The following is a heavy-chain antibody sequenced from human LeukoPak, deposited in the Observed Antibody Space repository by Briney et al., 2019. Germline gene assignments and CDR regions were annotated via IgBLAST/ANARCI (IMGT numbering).Heavy chain of an antibody. CDR3: TRDLMDYDVSTGLHHYYMDV. J-gene: IGHJ6*02. V-gene: IGHV3-74*01. Sequence: GGSLRLSCVASGFTFSSYWMHWVRQDPRKGLVWVSRINGDGRNINYADSVRGRFTISRDNAKNTLYLQMNTLRVGDTAVYYCTRDLMDYDVSTGLHHYYMDVWGQGTTVTVSS. CDR1: GFTFSSYW. CDR2: INGDGRNI. D-gene: IGHD3-9*01.